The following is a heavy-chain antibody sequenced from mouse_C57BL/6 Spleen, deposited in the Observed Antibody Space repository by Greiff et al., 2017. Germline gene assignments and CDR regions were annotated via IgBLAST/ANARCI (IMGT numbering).Heavy chain of an antibody. D-gene: IGHD3-2*02. CDR1: GFYFTSYG. J-gene: IGHJ4*01. Sequence: VKLMESGPGLVAPSQCLSFSCTVSGFYFTSYGVRWVRQPPGKGLEWLGVICGDGSTNYHSAHIARLCISKNNSTSQVFLKLNSLQTDDTATYYCAKAGTAQATDYYAKDYWGQGTSVTVSS. V-gene: IGHV2-3*01. CDR3: AKAGTAQATDYYAKDY. CDR2: ICGDGST.